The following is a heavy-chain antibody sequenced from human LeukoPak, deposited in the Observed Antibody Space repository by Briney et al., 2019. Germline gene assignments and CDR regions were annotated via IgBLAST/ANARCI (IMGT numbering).Heavy chain of an antibody. CDR1: GFTFSSYW. Sequence: GGSLRLSCAASGFTFSSYWMHWVRQAPGKGLVWVSRINTDGSSTSYADSVKGRFTISRDNAKNTLYLQMSSLRAEDTAVYYCARDGTGYDYYYYMDVWGKGTTVTVSS. V-gene: IGHV3-74*01. CDR2: INTDGSST. J-gene: IGHJ6*03. D-gene: IGHD3/OR15-3a*01. CDR3: ARDGTGYDYYYYMDV.